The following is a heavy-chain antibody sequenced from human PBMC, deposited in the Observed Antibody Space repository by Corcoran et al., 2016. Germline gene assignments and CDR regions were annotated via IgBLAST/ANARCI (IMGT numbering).Heavy chain of an antibody. CDR1: GDSVSSNSAA. CDR3: ARVRCPLGITMIGGMGV. V-gene: IGHV6-1*01. J-gene: IGHJ6*02. Sequence: QVQLQQSGPGLVKPSQTLSLTCAISGDSVSSNSAAWNWIRQSPSRGLEWLGRTYYRSKWYNDYAVSVKSRITINPDTSKNQFSLPLNSVTPEDTAVYYCARVRCPLGITMIGGMGVWGQGTTVTVSS. D-gene: IGHD3-22*01. CDR2: TYYRSKWYN.